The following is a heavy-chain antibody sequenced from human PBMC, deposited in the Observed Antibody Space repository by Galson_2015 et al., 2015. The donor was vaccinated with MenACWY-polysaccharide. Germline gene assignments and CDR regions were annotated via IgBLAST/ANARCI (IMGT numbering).Heavy chain of an antibody. Sequence: SLRLSCAASGFPFSTYVMSWVRQAPGKGLEWVSTITYSGGSTNYADSVKGRFTISRDNSKNTLYLQMNSLRVEDTAVYYCARDKDYGDHSLFDSCGQGTLVTVSS. CDR1: GFPFSTYV. CDR2: ITYSGGST. V-gene: IGHV3-23*01. CDR3: ARDKDYGDHSLFDS. D-gene: IGHD4-17*01. J-gene: IGHJ4*02.